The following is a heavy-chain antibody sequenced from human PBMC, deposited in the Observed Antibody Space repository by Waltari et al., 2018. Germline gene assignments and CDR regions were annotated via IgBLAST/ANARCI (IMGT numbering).Heavy chain of an antibody. CDR2: TYPPGSA. Sequence: EVKLVESGGGLVHPGGSLRLSCVASGIAVSDTHMSVVRQAPGKGRGWVAITYPPGSADNADSVEGRFTISRDISKNMVHLQMNRLRLEDSATYYCATARDEHTAMVYFDNWGQGTLVSVSS. CDR1: GIAVSDTH. CDR3: ATARDEHTAMVYFDN. D-gene: IGHD5-18*01. J-gene: IGHJ4*02. V-gene: IGHV3-66*02.